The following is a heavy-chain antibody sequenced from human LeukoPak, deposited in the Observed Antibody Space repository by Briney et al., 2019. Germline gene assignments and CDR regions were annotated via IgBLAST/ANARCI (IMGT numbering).Heavy chain of an antibody. CDR2: IYTSGST. CDR1: GGSISSGSYY. V-gene: IGHV4-61*02. D-gene: IGHD1-14*01. J-gene: IGHJ5*02. CDR3: ARGPRNNWFDP. Sequence: ASETLSLTCTVSGGSISSGSYYWSWIRQPAGKGLEWIGRIYTSGSTNYNPSLKSRVTISVDTSKNQFSLKLSSVTAADTAVYYCARGPRNNWFDPWGQGTLVTVSS.